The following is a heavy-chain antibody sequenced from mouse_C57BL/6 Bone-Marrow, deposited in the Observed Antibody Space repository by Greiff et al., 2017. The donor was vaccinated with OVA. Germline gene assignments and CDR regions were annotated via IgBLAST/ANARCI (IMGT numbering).Heavy chain of an antibody. V-gene: IGHV1-81*01. Sequence: VQLQQSGAELARPGASVKLSCKASGYTFTSYGISWVKQRTGQGLEWIGEIYPRSGNTYYNEKFKGKATLTADKSSSTAYMELRSLTSEDSAVYFCARSQLRLRRCVAYWGQGTLVTVSA. J-gene: IGHJ3*01. CDR3: ARSQLRLRRCVAY. CDR1: GYTFTSYG. CDR2: IYPRSGNT. D-gene: IGHD3-2*02.